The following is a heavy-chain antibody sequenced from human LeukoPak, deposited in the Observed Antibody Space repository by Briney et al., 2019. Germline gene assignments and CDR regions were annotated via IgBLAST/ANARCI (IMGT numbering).Heavy chain of an antibody. CDR3: ARDIGSPYYYYYYMDV. CDR1: GGSISGYY. J-gene: IGHJ6*03. CDR2: IYSSGST. V-gene: IGHV4-59*01. D-gene: IGHD5/OR15-5a*01. Sequence: KPSETLSLTCTVSGGSISGYYWTWIRQPPGKGLEWIGYIYSSGSTNYNPSLKSRVTISVDTSKNQFSLKLSSVTAADTAVYYCARDIGSPYYYYYYMDVWGKGTTVTVSS.